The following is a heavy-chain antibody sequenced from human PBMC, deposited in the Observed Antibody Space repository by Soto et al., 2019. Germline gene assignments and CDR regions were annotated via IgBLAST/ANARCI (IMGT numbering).Heavy chain of an antibody. Sequence: QVQLQESGPGLVKPSETLSLTCTVSGGSISSYYWSWIRQPPGKGLEWIGYIYYSGSTNYNPSLKSRVTISVDTSKNQFSLKLSSVTAADTAVYYCAREAPPATDSSGTLDYWGQGTLVTVSS. CDR1: GGSISSYY. CDR2: IYYSGST. D-gene: IGHD3-22*01. CDR3: AREAPPATDSSGTLDY. V-gene: IGHV4-59*01. J-gene: IGHJ4*02.